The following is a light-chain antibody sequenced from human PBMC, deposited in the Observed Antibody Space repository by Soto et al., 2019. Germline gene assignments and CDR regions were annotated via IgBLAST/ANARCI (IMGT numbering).Light chain of an antibody. Sequence: EIVLTQSPVTLSLSPGERATLSCSASQSVRTYLAWYQVKPGQAPRLLIYDASSRASGVPARFSGSGSGTDFTLTISSLEPEDFALYYCQQRNSWPPITFGQGTLLEI. CDR3: QQRNSWPPIT. CDR2: DAS. V-gene: IGKV3-11*01. CDR1: QSVRTY. J-gene: IGKJ5*01.